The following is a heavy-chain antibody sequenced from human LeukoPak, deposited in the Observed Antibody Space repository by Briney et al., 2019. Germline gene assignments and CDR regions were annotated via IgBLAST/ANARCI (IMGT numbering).Heavy chain of an antibody. J-gene: IGHJ4*02. D-gene: IGHD2-2*01. CDR2: IYSGGST. Sequence: GGSLRLSCAASGFTVSSNYMSWVRQAPGKGLEWVSVIYSGGSTYYADSVKGRFTISRDNSKNTLYLQMNSLRAEDTAVYYCAKDISTSCLDYWGQGTLVTVSS. CDR3: AKDISTSCLDY. V-gene: IGHV3-53*05. CDR1: GFTVSSNY.